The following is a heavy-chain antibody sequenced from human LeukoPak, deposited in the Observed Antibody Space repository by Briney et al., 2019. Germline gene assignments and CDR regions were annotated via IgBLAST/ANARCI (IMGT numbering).Heavy chain of an antibody. V-gene: IGHV1-46*01. CDR3: ARDLSGYSYVEGSD. Sequence: ASVKVSCKASGYTFSAYCMHWVRQAPGQGLEWMGIINPSGGSTSYAQKCQGRVTMTRGTSTSTVYMELSSLRSEDTAVYYCARDLSGYSYVEGSDWGQGTLVTVSS. J-gene: IGHJ4*02. CDR1: GYTFSAYC. D-gene: IGHD5-18*01. CDR2: INPSGGST.